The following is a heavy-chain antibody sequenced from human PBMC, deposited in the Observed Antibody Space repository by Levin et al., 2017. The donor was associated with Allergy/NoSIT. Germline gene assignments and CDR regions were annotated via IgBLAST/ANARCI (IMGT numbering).Heavy chain of an antibody. CDR3: VRSESITGTEDLKVMDV. V-gene: IGHV3-21*01. CDR2: ISSASSYI. D-gene: IGHD1/OR15-1a*01. Sequence: GESLKISCAASGFLFSTYSLHWVRQSPGKGLEWVSSISSASSYIYYADSVKGRFTISRDNAKNSLSLQMNSLRAEDTAVYYCVRSESITGTEDLKVMDVWGQGTTVTVSS. J-gene: IGHJ6*02. CDR1: GFLFSTYS.